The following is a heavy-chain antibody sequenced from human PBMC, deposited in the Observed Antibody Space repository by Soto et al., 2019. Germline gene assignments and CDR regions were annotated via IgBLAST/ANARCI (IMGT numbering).Heavy chain of an antibody. CDR3: APLSVSLSGPYGIHV. D-gene: IGHD2-15*01. CDR2: MLYSGLT. CDR1: GYSVSSSDCY. J-gene: IGHJ6*02. V-gene: IGHV4-39*01. Sequence: SETLSLTCSVSGYSVSSSDCYWAWIRQPPGKGLEWIGSMLYSGLTYYNPSLKSRVTLSVDTSKNQFSVRLNSVTASDTAVYYCAPLSVSLSGPYGIHVWGQGTTVTVS.